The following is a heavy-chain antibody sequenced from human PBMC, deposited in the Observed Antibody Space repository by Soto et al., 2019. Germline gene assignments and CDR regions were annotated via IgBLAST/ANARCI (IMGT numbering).Heavy chain of an antibody. Sequence: QVQLLESGGGVVQPGASLRVSCVGSGFTFRSYVIHWVRQAPGKGLEWVARTSDDGRDKYYGDSVRGRFNISRDNFRNTVNLQMDSLRLKDTALYYWALWGTSGGLDAWGQGTLVSVS. V-gene: IGHV3-30*19. D-gene: IGHD3-16*01. CDR2: TSDDGRDK. CDR1: GFTFRSYV. J-gene: IGHJ1*01. CDR3: ALWGTSGGLDA.